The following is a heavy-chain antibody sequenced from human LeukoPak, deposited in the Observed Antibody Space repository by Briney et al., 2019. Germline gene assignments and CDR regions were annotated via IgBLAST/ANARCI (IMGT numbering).Heavy chain of an antibody. CDR1: GGSISSYY. J-gene: IGHJ6*03. V-gene: IGHV4-59*12. Sequence: PSETLSLTCTVSGGSISSYYWSWIRQPPGKGLEWIGYIYYSGSTNYNPSLKSRVTISVDTSKNQFSLKLSSVTAADTAVYYCARARSLYGDYGYYMDVWGKGTTVTVSS. D-gene: IGHD4-17*01. CDR2: IYYSGST. CDR3: ARARSLYGDYGYYMDV.